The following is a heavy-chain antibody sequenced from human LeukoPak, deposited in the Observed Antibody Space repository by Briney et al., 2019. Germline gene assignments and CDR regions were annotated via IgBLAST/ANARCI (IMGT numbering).Heavy chain of an antibody. D-gene: IGHD3-22*01. CDR3: ARLYDSSGYYRDYYYGMDV. J-gene: IGHJ6*02. CDR2: ISSSGSTI. Sequence: GGSLRLSCAASGFTFSSYEMNWVRQAPGKGLEWVSYISSSGSTIYYADSVKGRCTISRDNAKNSLYLQMNSLRAEDTAVYYCARLYDSSGYYRDYYYGMDVWGQGTTVTVSS. CDR1: GFTFSSYE. V-gene: IGHV3-48*03.